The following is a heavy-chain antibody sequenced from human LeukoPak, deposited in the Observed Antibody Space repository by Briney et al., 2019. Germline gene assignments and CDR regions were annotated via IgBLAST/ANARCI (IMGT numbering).Heavy chain of an antibody. CDR1: GGSISSGDYY. D-gene: IGHD4-17*01. V-gene: IGHV4-30-4*01. CDR3: AKGIYGDPNWFDP. J-gene: IGHJ5*02. CDR2: IYYSGST. Sequence: SETLSLTCTVSGGSISSGDYYWSWIRQPPGKSLEWIGYIYYSGSTYYNPSLKSRVTISVDTSKNQFSLKLSSVTAADTAVYYCAKGIYGDPNWFDPWGQGTLVTVSS.